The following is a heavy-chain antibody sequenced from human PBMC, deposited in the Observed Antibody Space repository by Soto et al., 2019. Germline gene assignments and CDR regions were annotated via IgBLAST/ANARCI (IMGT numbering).Heavy chain of an antibody. D-gene: IGHD3-3*01. CDR1: GFTVSSNY. CDR2: IYSGGST. CDR3: AREKGTYYDFWSGSNTPYYYYMDV. J-gene: IGHJ6*03. Sequence: PGGSLRLSCAASGFTVSSNYMSWVRQAPGKGLEWVSVIYSGGSTYYADSVKGRFTISRHNSKNTLYLQMNSLRAEDTAVYYCAREKGTYYDFWSGSNTPYYYYMDVWGKGTTVTVSS. V-gene: IGHV3-53*04.